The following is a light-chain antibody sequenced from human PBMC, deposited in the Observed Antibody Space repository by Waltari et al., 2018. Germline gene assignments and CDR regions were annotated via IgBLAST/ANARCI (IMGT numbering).Light chain of an antibody. CDR1: QSISNW. J-gene: IGKJ1*01. V-gene: IGKV1-5*03. CDR3: QQYDNYCT. Sequence: DIQMTQSPSTLSVSVGDRVTITCRASQSISNWLAWYQQKPGKAPKLLIYKASNLESGVPSRFSGSGSGTEFTLTISSLQPDDFATYYCQQYDNYCTFGQGTKVEI. CDR2: KAS.